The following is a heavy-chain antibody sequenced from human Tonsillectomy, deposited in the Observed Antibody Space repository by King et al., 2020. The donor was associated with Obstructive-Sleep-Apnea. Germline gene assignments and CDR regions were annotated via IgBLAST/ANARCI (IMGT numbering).Heavy chain of an antibody. D-gene: IGHD1-14*01. Sequence: VQLHQWGAGLLKPSETLSLTCAVYGGSFSDYYWHGIRQPPGNGLEWMVEIKHRGRTNYNPAIKCRVTLSVDTSKNQFSLKMNAVTAADTAVYYCASRPVYFDYWGQGTLVTVSS. CDR2: IKHRGRT. V-gene: IGHV4-34*01. J-gene: IGHJ4*02. CDR1: GGSFSDYY. CDR3: ASRPVYFDY.